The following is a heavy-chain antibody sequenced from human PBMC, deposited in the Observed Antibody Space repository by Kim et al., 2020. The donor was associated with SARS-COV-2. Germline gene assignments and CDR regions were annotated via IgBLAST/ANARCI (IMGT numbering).Heavy chain of an antibody. J-gene: IGHJ4*02. CDR1: GESISSGGYY. D-gene: IGHD3-9*01. CDR3: ARVPQLRSFDWLLEPYIDH. V-gene: IGHV4-31*03. CDR2: IYYSGDT. Sequence: SETLSLTCTVSGESISSGGYYWNWIRQHPGKGLEWIGHIYYSGDTNYNPSLKSRVTMSVDTSKNQFSLKLSSVTAADTAVYYCARVPQLRSFDWLLEPYIDHWGQGILVTVSS.